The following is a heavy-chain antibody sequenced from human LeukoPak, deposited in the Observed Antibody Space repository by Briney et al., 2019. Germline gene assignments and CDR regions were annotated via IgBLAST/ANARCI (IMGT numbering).Heavy chain of an antibody. Sequence: GGSLRLSCAASGFTFSSYEMNWVRQAPGKGLEWVSYISSSGSTIYYADSVKGRFTISRDNSKNTLYLQMNSLRAEDTAVYYCAKELAYCGGDCYSSFDYWGQGTLVTVSS. V-gene: IGHV3-48*03. CDR1: GFTFSSYE. CDR3: AKELAYCGGDCYSSFDY. J-gene: IGHJ4*02. D-gene: IGHD2-21*02. CDR2: ISSSGSTI.